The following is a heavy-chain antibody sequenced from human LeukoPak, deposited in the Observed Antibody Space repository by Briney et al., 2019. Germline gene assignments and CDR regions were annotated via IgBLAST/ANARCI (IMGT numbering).Heavy chain of an antibody. J-gene: IGHJ5*02. Sequence: PMASVKVSCKASGGTFSSYAISWVRQAPGQGVEWMGGIIPIFGTANYAQKFQGRVTITADESTSTAYMELSSLRSEDTAVYYCARFCRDGYNLGGWFDPWGQGTLVTVSS. CDR1: GGTFSSYA. CDR3: ARFCRDGYNLGGWFDP. D-gene: IGHD5-24*01. V-gene: IGHV1-69*13. CDR2: IIPIFGTA.